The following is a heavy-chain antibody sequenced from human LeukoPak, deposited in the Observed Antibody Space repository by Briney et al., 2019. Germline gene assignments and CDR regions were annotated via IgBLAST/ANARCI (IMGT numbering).Heavy chain of an antibody. CDR1: GFTFSSYW. CDR2: IKSDGSST. V-gene: IGHV3-74*01. CDR3: ARDLTDPPYYYYYIDV. Sequence: PGGSLRLSCAASGFTFSSYWMHWVRQVPGKGLVWVSRIKSDGSSTTYADSVKGRFTISRDNAKNSLYLQMNSLRAEDTAVYYCARDLTDPPYYYYYIDVWGKGTTVTISS. J-gene: IGHJ6*03.